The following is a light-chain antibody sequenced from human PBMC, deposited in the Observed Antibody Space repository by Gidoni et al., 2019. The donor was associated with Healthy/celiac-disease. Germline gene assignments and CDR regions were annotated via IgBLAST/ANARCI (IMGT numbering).Light chain of an antibody. J-gene: IGKJ5*01. CDR2: AAS. V-gene: IGKV1-39*01. Sequence: DIQMTQSPSSLSASVGDRVTITCRASQSIRSYLNWYQQKPGKAPKLLIYAASSLQSGVPSRLSGSGSGTDFTLTISSLQREDFATYFCQQSYSTPITFGQGTRLEIK. CDR3: QQSYSTPIT. CDR1: QSIRSY.